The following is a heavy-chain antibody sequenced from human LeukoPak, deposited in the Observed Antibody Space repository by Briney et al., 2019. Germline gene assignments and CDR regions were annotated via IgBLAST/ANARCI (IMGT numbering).Heavy chain of an antibody. D-gene: IGHD6-13*01. CDR3: ARDKVGFGSSWSYFDY. V-gene: IGHV4-34*01. CDR1: GGSFSGYY. Sequence: SETLSLTCAVYGGSFSGYYWSWIRQPPGKGQEWIGGINHSGSTNYNPSLKSRVTISVDTSKNQFSLKLSSVTAADTAVYYCARDKVGFGSSWSYFDYWGQGTLVTVSS. J-gene: IGHJ4*02. CDR2: INHSGST.